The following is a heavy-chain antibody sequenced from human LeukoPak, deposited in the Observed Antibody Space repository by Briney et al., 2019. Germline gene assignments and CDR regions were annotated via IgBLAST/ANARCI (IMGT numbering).Heavy chain of an antibody. V-gene: IGHV3-23*01. D-gene: IGHD6-13*01. CDR2: ISGSGGST. Sequence: GGSLRLSCAASGFTFSSYAMSWVRQAPGKGLEWVSAISGSGGSTYYADSVKGRFTISRDNSKNTLYLQMNSLRAEGTAVYYCAKAKNPGYSSSWYEAGLFDYWGQGTLVTVSS. J-gene: IGHJ4*02. CDR3: AKAKNPGYSSSWYEAGLFDY. CDR1: GFTFSSYA.